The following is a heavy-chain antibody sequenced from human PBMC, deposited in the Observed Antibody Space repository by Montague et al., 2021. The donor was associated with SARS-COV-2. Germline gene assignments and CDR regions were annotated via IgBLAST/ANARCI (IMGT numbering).Heavy chain of an antibody. J-gene: IGHJ6*02. V-gene: IGHV3-30*04. CDR3: ARDLESTGYFDPYYYHGMDV. D-gene: IGHD3-9*01. Sequence: SLRLSCAASGFTFSSYALHWVRQAPSKGLEWVADISHEGSYKYYADSVKGRFTISRDNSKNTLYLDMSSLRAEDTALYYCARDLESTGYFDPYYYHGMDVWGQGTTVTVSS. CDR2: ISHEGSYK. CDR1: GFTFSSYA.